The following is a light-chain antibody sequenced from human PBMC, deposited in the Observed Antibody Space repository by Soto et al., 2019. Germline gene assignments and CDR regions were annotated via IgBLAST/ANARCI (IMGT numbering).Light chain of an antibody. Sequence: EVVLTQSPGTLSLSPGERATLSCRASQSIINNYLAWYQQRPDQAPRLLIYGSSDRATGIPGRFSGSGSGTDFTLSISRLEPEDFAVYYCHQYSSTPPYTFGQGTKVEI. CDR1: QSIINNY. CDR3: HQYSSTPPYT. J-gene: IGKJ2*01. V-gene: IGKV3-20*01. CDR2: GSS.